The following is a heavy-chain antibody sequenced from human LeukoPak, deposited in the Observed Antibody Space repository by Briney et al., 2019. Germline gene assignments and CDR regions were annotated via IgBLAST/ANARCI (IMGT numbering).Heavy chain of an antibody. J-gene: IGHJ3*01. CDR3: ARDIRWSFRATSNPTGSAFDL. CDR2: ISYDGTAT. Sequence: HPGGSLRLSCAASGFSFSNYGMNWVRQAPGKGLVWVAVISYDGTATYYADSVQGRFTISRDDSKNTLYLQMTSLRVDDTAVYYCARDIRWSFRATSNPTGSAFDLWGQGTMVSVSS. D-gene: IGHD4-23*01. V-gene: IGHV3-30*03. CDR1: GFSFSNYG.